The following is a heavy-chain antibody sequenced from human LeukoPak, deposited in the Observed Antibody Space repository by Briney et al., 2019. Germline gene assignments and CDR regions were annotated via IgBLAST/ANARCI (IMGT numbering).Heavy chain of an antibody. CDR2: IYYRGST. J-gene: IGHJ4*02. Sequence: PSETLSLTCTVSGGSISSSSYYWGWLRQPPGKGLEWTGSIYYRGSTYYNPSLKSRVTISVDTSKNQFSLKLSSVTAADTAVYYCARIQWLAFDYWGQGTLVTVSS. D-gene: IGHD6-19*01. CDR3: ARIQWLAFDY. V-gene: IGHV4-39*07. CDR1: GGSISSSSYY.